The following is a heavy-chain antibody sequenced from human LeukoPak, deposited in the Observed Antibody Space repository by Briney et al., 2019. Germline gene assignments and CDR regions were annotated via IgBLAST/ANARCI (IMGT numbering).Heavy chain of an antibody. V-gene: IGHV1-2*02. Sequence: ASVKVSCKASGYTFTGYYMHWVRQAPGQGLEWMGWINPNSGGTNYAQKFQGRVTMTRDTSISTAYMELGRLRSDDTAVYYCARVRAYSGYVIDYWGRGTLVTVSS. J-gene: IGHJ4*02. CDR1: GYTFTGYY. D-gene: IGHD5-12*01. CDR2: INPNSGGT. CDR3: ARVRAYSGYVIDY.